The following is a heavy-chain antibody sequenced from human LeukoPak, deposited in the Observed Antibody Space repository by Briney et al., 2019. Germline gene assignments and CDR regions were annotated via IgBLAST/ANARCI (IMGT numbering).Heavy chain of an antibody. V-gene: IGHV4-59*12. Sequence: SETLSLTCTVSGGSISSYYWSWIRQPPGKGLEWIGYIYYSGSTNYNPSLKSRVTISVDTSKNQFSLKLSSVTAADTAVYYCARDGGDDILTSWSQGTLVTVSS. CDR3: ARDGGDDILTS. J-gene: IGHJ5*02. CDR1: GGSISSYY. CDR2: IYYSGST. D-gene: IGHD3-9*01.